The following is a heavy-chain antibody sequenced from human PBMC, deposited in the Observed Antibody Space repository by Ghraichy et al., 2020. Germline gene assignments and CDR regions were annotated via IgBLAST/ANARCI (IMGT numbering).Heavy chain of an antibody. J-gene: IGHJ4*02. D-gene: IGHD2-21*02. Sequence: GGSLRLSCAASGFTFSDYYMSWIRQAPGKGLEWLSYISSGGRDIYYADSVRGRFTTSRDDAKKSVYLQVNSLRAEDTAVYYCARAYCSGDRQIRWGPNYWGRGTVVTVSS. CDR2: ISSGGRDI. CDR3: ARAYCSGDRQIRWGPNY. V-gene: IGHV3-11*01. CDR1: GFTFSDYY.